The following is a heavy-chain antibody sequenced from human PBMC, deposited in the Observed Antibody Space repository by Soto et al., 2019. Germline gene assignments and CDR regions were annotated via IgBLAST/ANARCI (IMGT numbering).Heavy chain of an antibody. CDR1: GGSISSSTYY. J-gene: IGHJ5*02. CDR2: MYYTGNK. Sequence: LSLTCTVSGGSISSSTYYWDWVRQPPGKGLEWIGAMYYTGNKNYNPSLESRVTMSVDTSKNQFSLKLSSVTPTDTAVYYCARRSSSSLGSLFDPWGRGIQVTVSS. D-gene: IGHD6-6*01. V-gene: IGHV4-39*01. CDR3: ARRSSSSLGSLFDP.